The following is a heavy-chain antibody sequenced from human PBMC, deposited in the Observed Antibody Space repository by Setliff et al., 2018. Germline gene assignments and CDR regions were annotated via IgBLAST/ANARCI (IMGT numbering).Heavy chain of an antibody. J-gene: IGHJ6*02. V-gene: IGHV3-7*01. CDR1: GFTFSSYW. Sequence: PGGSLRLSCAASGFTFSSYWMSWVRQAPEKGLEWVANIHQDGSERHYVDSVKGRFTISRDNTKNSLYLQMNSLRGEDTAGYHCTRDQDYYGMDVWGQGTTVTVSS. CDR2: IHQDGSER. CDR3: TRDQDYYGMDV.